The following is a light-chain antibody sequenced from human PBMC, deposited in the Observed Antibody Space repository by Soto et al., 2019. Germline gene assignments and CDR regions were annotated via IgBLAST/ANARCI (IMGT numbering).Light chain of an antibody. CDR3: QQRSNPIT. CDR2: DAS. J-gene: IGKJ5*01. V-gene: IGKV3-11*01. Sequence: EIVLTQSPATLSLSPGERATLSCRASQSVSSYLAWYQQKPGQAPRLLIYDASNRATGIPARFSGSGSGTDFTLTISSREPEDFAVYYCQQRSNPITFGQGTRLESK. CDR1: QSVSSY.